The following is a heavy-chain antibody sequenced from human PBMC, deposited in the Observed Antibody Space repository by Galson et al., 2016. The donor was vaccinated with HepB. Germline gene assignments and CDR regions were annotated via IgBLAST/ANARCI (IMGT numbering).Heavy chain of an antibody. CDR3: AEEASSRTKSRRLDY. CDR2: ISGSGDTT. V-gene: IGHV3-23*01. Sequence: SLRLSCAASGFSFTNAWVSWVRQAPGLGLQWVSGISGSGDTTYYAVSVKGRFTISRDTSKHTLSLEMNSLRAEDTAIYYCAEEASSRTKSRRLDYWGQGTLVTVSS. CDR1: GFSFTNAW. D-gene: IGHD2-2*01. J-gene: IGHJ4*02.